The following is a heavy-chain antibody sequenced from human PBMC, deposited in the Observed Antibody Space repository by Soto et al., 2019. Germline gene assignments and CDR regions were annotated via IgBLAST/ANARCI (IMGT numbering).Heavy chain of an antibody. J-gene: IGHJ4*02. CDR2: IYYSGST. V-gene: IGHV4-61*01. CDR1: GGSVSSVNYY. D-gene: IGHD1-26*01. CDR3: ARTTRYGSTFDN. Sequence: SETLTLTCPVFGGSVSSVNYYWSWIRLPPGKGLEWIGYIYYSGSTNYNPSLKSRVTISLDRSKNQFSLRLTSVAAADTAVYYCARTTRYGSTFDNRGRRGLGTVCS.